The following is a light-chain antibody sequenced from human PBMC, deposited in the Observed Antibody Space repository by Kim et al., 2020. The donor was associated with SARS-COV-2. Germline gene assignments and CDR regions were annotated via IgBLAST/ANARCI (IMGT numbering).Light chain of an antibody. CDR2: DVT. J-gene: IGLJ1*01. CDR1: SSDVGNNNY. CDR3: SSYAGGSSLYV. V-gene: IGLV2-14*01. Sequence: QSALTQPASVSGSPGQSITISCTGSSSDVGNNNYLSWYQQQPGKAPKLIIYDVTSRPSGGSNRFSGSKSGNTASLTISGLRIEDEADYYCSSYAGGSSLYVFGAGTKVTVL.